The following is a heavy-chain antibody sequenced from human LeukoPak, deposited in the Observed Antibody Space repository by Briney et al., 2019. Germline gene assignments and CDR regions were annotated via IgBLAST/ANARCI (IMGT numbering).Heavy chain of an antibody. CDR2: VSGSGSYP. CDR1: GFTFSTYA. V-gene: IGHV3-23*01. CDR3: AKCNSDWYEDY. D-gene: IGHD6-19*01. J-gene: IGHJ4*02. Sequence: PGGSLRLSCVASGFTFSTYAMTWVRQTPGKGLEWVSTVSGSGSYPSYAGSVQGRFTVSRDNSKNTLYLQMNSLRAEDTAVYYCAKCNSDWYEDYWGQGTLVTVSS.